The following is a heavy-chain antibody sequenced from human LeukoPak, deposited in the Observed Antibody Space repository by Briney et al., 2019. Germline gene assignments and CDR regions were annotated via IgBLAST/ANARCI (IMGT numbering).Heavy chain of an antibody. CDR1: GFTFSSYA. CDR2: ISASDGST. Sequence: PGGSLRLSCAASGFTFSSYAMKWVRQAPGMGLEWVSAISASDGSTYYADSVKGRFTISRDNSKNTLYLQMNSLRAEDMAVYYCAKRHRDSTVRTGNYFDYWGQGTLVTVSS. CDR3: AKRHRDSTVRTGNYFDY. J-gene: IGHJ4*02. D-gene: IGHD4-17*01. V-gene: IGHV3-23*01.